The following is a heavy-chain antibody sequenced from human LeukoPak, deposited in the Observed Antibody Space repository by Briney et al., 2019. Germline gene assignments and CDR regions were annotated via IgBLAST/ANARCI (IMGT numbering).Heavy chain of an antibody. Sequence: ASVKVSYKASGYTFTGSYKHWVRQAPGQGLEWMGWLNINSGGTDYAQTFQGRVTMTRDTSISTAYMEVSGLRSDDTAVYYCARGREEVVVAAWDALDIWGQGTMVTVSS. CDR1: GYTFTGSY. V-gene: IGHV1-2*02. J-gene: IGHJ3*02. D-gene: IGHD2-15*01. CDR3: ARGREEVVVAAWDALDI. CDR2: LNINSGGT.